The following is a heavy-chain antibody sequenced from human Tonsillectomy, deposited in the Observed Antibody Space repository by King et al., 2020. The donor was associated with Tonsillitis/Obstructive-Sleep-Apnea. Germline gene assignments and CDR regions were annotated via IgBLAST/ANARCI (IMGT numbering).Heavy chain of an antibody. CDR1: GFTVSSNY. D-gene: IGHD1-20*01. CDR2: IYSGGST. J-gene: IGHJ4*02. V-gene: IGHV3-53*01. Sequence: VQLVESGGGLIQPGGSLRLSCAASGFTVSSNYMSWVRQAPGKGLEWVSVIYSGGSTYYADSVKGRFTISRDNSKNTLYLQMNSLRAEDTAVYYCARAEGITGITHYFDYWGQGTLVTVSS. CDR3: ARAEGITGITHYFDY.